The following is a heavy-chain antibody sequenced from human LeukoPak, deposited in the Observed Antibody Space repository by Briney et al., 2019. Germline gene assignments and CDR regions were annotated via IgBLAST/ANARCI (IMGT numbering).Heavy chain of an antibody. D-gene: IGHD4-17*01. CDR3: AKSPRGVYGDYVDY. CDR1: GFTFSSYA. J-gene: IGHJ4*02. CDR2: ISGSGGST. V-gene: IGHV3-23*01. Sequence: GGSLRLSCAASGFTFSSYAMSWVRQAPGEGLEWVSAISGSGGSTYYADSVKGRFTISRDNSKNTLYLQMNSLRAEDTAVYYCAKSPRGVYGDYVDYWGQGTLVTVSS.